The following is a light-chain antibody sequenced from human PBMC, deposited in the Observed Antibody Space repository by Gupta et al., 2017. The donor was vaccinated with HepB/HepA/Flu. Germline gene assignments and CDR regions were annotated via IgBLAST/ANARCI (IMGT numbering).Light chain of an antibody. V-gene: IGKV2-28*01. Sequence: DIVMTQSPLSLPVTPGEPASISCRSSQSLLHSDGYNYLDWYLQKPGQSPQLLIYLGSNRASGVPDRFSGSGSDTDFTLKISRVEAEDVGVYYCRQALQTPLTFGGGTKVEIK. CDR1: QSLLHSDGYNY. CDR2: LGS. CDR3: RQALQTPLT. J-gene: IGKJ4*01.